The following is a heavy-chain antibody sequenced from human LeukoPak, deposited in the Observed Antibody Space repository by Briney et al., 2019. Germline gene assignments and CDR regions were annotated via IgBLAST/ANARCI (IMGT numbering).Heavy chain of an antibody. D-gene: IGHD1-26*01. V-gene: IGHV3-30*02. J-gene: IGHJ4*02. CDR3: AKNRHPYSGTYYSDY. Sequence: GGSLRLSCAASGFTFSTYGMHWVRQAPGKGLEWVAFIRYDGSDKYYADSVKGRFTISRDNSKNTLYLQMNSLTSEDTAVFYCAKNRHPYSGTYYSDYWGQGTLVAVSS. CDR1: GFTFSTYG. CDR2: IRYDGSDK.